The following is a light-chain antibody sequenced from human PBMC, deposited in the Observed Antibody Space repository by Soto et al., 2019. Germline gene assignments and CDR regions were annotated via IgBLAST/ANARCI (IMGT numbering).Light chain of an antibody. Sequence: EIVLTQSPGTLSLSPLEIATLSCMASQSVSSSYLAWYQQKPGQAPRLLIYGASSRATGIPDRFSGSGSGTDFTLTISRLEPEDFAVYYCQQYDTFGQGTKVDIK. CDR1: QSVSSSY. V-gene: IGKV3-20*01. CDR2: GAS. CDR3: QQYDT. J-gene: IGKJ2*01.